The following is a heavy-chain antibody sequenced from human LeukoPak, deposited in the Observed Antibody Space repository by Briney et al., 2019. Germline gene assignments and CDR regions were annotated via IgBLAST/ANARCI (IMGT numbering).Heavy chain of an antibody. CDR1: GGTFSSYA. CDR2: IIPILGIA. D-gene: IGHD6-19*01. CDR3: ARDISASSGWHGYFDL. Sequence: GASVKVSCKASGGTFSSYAISWVRQAPGQGLEWMGRIIPILGIANYAQKFQGRVTITADKSTSTAYMELSSLRSEDTAVYYCARDISASSGWHGYFDLWGRGTLVTVSS. J-gene: IGHJ2*01. V-gene: IGHV1-69*04.